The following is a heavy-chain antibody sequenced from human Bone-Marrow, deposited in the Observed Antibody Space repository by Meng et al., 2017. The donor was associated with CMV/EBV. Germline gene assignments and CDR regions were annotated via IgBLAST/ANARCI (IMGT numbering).Heavy chain of an antibody. CDR2: INYDGSRT. J-gene: IGHJ4*02. V-gene: IGHV3-74*01. Sequence: GGSLRLSCAASGFTFSSYWMHWVRQAPGKGLVWVSRINYDGSRTNYADSVKGRFTISRDNAKNSLYLQMNSLRAEDTAVYYCARDPLYNSGCDYWGQGTLVTVSS. CDR3: ARDPLYNSGCDY. D-gene: IGHD5-12*01. CDR1: GFTFSSYW.